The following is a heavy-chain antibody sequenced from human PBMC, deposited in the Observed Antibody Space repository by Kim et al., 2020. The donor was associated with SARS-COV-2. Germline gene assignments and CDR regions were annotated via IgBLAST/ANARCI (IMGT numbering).Heavy chain of an antibody. V-gene: IGHV4-4*02. D-gene: IGHD1-26*01. CDR2: IYHSGST. Sequence: SETLSLTCAVSGGSISSSNWWSWVRQPPGKGLEWIGEIYHSGSTNYNPSLKSRVTISVDKSKNQFSLKLSSVTAADTAVYYCARDRYHHILNWEGGDLWGRGTLVTVSS. CDR3: ARDRYHHILNWEGGDL. J-gene: IGHJ2*01. CDR1: GGSISSSNW.